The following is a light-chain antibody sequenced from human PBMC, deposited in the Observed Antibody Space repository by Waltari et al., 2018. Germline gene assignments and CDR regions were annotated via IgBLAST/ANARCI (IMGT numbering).Light chain of an antibody. CDR1: SSDVGGHNH. Sequence: QSALPTPASVAGSPGQSITISFTGTSSDVGGHNHVSWYQQHPGQAPQLLIYDVSKWPSGFSDRFSGSSSGNTASLTISVLQAEDEADYYCNSYTSSTPWVFGGGTRVTVL. CDR3: NSYTSSTPWV. CDR2: DVS. J-gene: IGLJ3*02. V-gene: IGLV2-14*03.